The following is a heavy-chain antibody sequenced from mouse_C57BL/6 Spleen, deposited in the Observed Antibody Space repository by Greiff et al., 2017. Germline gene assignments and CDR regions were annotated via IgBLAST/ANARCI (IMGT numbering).Heavy chain of an antibody. J-gene: IGHJ4*01. Sequence: QVQLQQSGAELMKPGASVKLSCKATGYTFTGYWIEWVKQRPGHGLEWIGELLPGSGSTNYHEKFKGKATFTADTSSNTAYMQLSSLTTEDSANYYCARYGSMDYWGQGTSVTVSS. CDR3: ARYGSMDY. V-gene: IGHV1-9*01. CDR1: GYTFTGYW. CDR2: LLPGSGST. D-gene: IGHD1-1*02.